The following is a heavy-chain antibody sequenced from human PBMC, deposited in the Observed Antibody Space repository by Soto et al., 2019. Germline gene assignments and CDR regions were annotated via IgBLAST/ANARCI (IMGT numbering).Heavy chain of an antibody. D-gene: IGHD1-26*01. Sequence: EVQVLESGGGLVQPGGSLRLSCAASGFTFSRYGMNWVRQAPGKGLEWVSGVRSDGDTTYNADSVKGRFTVSRDNFKNTGDLQMNRLRVEDTAVYYCAKGKGVGATPDGANCGGQGTLVTVSS. J-gene: IGHJ4*02. CDR2: VRSDGDTT. CDR3: AKGKGVGATPDGANC. V-gene: IGHV3-23*01. CDR1: GFTFSRYG.